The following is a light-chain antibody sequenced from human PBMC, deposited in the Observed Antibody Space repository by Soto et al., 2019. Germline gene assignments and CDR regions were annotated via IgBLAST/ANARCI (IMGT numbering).Light chain of an antibody. CDR2: GTS. Sequence: VLSQSPGRLSLSPGETATLSCRASQSVPSTYFAWYQQKSGQPPRLLISGTSNRATGIPDRFSGSGSGRDFTLTISRLEPEDFAVYFCQPFGNSPWTFGQGTKVDIK. J-gene: IGKJ1*01. V-gene: IGKV3-20*01. CDR1: QSVPSTY. CDR3: QPFGNSPWT.